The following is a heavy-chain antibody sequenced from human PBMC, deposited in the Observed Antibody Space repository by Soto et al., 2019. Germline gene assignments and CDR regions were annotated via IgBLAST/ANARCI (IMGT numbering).Heavy chain of an antibody. V-gene: IGHV4-4*02. CDR3: ARGSSSWYYFDY. Sequence: PSGTLSLTCAVSDGSIRNHNWWSWVRQPPGKGLEWIGDIYHSGSTNSNPSLKSRVTISVDKSKNQFSLTLNSVTAADTAVYYCARGSSSWYYFDYWGQGTLVTVSS. D-gene: IGHD6-13*01. J-gene: IGHJ4*02. CDR1: DGSIRNHNW. CDR2: IYHSGST.